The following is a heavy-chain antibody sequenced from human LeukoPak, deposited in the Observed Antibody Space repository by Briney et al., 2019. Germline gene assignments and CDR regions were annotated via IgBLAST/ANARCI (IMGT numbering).Heavy chain of an antibody. CDR3: ASERSGYGHYGMDV. J-gene: IGHJ6*02. CDR2: IYSGGST. V-gene: IGHV3-53*04. CDR1: GFTVSSNY. Sequence: PGGSLILSCAASGFTVSSNYMSWVRQAPGKGLEWVSVIYSGGSTYYADSVKGRFTISRHNSKNTLYLQMNSLRAEDTAAYYCASERSGYGHYGMDVWGQGTTVTVSS. D-gene: IGHD3-3*01.